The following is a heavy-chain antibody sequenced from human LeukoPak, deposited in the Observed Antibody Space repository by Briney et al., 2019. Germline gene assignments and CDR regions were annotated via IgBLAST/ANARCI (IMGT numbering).Heavy chain of an antibody. CDR3: ARVTQLALIYYFDY. J-gene: IGHJ4*02. CDR2: IIPIFGTA. D-gene: IGHD6-13*01. CDR1: GYTFTSYA. Sequence: ASVKVSCKASGYTFTSYAMHWVRQAPGQGLEWMGGIIPIFGTANYAQKFQGRVTITADESTSTAYMELSSLRSEDTAVYYCARVTQLALIYYFDYWGQGTLVTVSS. V-gene: IGHV1-69*13.